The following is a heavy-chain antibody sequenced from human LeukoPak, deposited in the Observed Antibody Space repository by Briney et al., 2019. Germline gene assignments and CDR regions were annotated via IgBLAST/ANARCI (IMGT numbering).Heavy chain of an antibody. CDR1: GGSISSGGYY. CDR2: IYYSGST. V-gene: IGHV4-39*01. Sequence: PSETLSLTCTVSGGSISSGGYYWSWIRQPPGKGLEWIGSIYYSGSTYYNPSLKSRVTISVDTSKNQFSLKLSSVTAADTAVYYCARPAVKNGDYYDSSGYPNFDYWGQGTLVTVSS. D-gene: IGHD3-22*01. J-gene: IGHJ4*02. CDR3: ARPAVKNGDYYDSSGYPNFDY.